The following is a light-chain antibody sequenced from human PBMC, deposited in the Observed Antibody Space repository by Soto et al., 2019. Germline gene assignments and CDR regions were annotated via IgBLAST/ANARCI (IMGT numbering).Light chain of an antibody. CDR2: GAS. V-gene: IGKV3D-15*01. J-gene: IGKJ3*01. Sequence: ETVMTQSPATLSVSPGERATLSCRASQIVTSNLAWYQQKPGQAPRLLIYGASTRATGIPARFSGSGSGTEFTLTISSLQSEEFAVYYCQQYNEWPLTFGPGTKVDIK. CDR3: QQYNEWPLT. CDR1: QIVTSN.